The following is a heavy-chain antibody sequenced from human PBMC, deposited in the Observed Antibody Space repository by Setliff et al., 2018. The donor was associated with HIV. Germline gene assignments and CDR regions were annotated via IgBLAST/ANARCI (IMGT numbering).Heavy chain of an antibody. J-gene: IGHJ4*02. CDR2: IYSSGTT. CDR1: GDSITGGSYY. Sequence: SETLSLTCKVSGDSITGGSYYWSWIRQPAGKSLEWIGHIYSSGTTDYNPSLKRRVSISLDRPRNQVSLKLTTVTAADTALYYCARATRIIPLVVPGASDYWGQGTLVTVSS. V-gene: IGHV4-61*09. D-gene: IGHD2-8*02. CDR3: ARATRIIPLVVPGASDY.